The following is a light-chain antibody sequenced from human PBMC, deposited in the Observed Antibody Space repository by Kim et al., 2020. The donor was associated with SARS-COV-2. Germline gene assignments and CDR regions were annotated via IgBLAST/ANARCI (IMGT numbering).Light chain of an antibody. V-gene: IGLV3-19*01. Sequence: WGQTDRITCQGDSLRSYDASWYRQKPGQAPVLVFYGKNNRPSGIPDRFSGSYSGNTASLTITAAQAEDEADYYCNSRESSANHWMFGGGTKLTVL. CDR2: GKN. J-gene: IGLJ3*02. CDR1: SLRSYD. CDR3: NSRESSANHWM.